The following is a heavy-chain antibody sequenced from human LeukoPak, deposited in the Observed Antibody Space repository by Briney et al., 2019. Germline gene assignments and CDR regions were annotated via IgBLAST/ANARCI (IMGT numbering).Heavy chain of an antibody. D-gene: IGHD3-10*01. CDR3: VGYGSGSYYPENNWFDP. CDR2: IYYSGST. Sequence: PSQTLSLTCTVSGGSISSGDYYWRWLRQPPGTGLEWIGYIYYSGSTYYNPSLKSRITISVDTSKNQFSLKLSSVTAADTAVYYCVGYGSGSYYPENNWFDPWGQGTLVTVSS. V-gene: IGHV4-30-4*01. CDR1: GGSISSGDYY. J-gene: IGHJ5*02.